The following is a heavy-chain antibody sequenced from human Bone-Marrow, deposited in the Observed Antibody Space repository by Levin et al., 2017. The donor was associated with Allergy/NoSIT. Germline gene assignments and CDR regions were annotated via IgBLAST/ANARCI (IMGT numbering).Heavy chain of an antibody. V-gene: IGHV3-7*01. D-gene: IGHD5-18*01. Sequence: ETLSLTCATSGFTFNFYWMSWVRQAPGQGLQWVANIKQDGSETYYVDSVEGRFTISRDNTEKSVSLQMNNLRADDTAVYYCVQGSLAASMVTQWGQGTLVTVSS. CDR3: VQGSLAASMVTQ. J-gene: IGHJ1*01. CDR1: GFTFNFYW. CDR2: IKQDGSET.